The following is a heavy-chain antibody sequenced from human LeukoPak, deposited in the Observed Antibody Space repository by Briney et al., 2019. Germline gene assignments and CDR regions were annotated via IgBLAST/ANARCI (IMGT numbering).Heavy chain of an antibody. CDR2: FYPYSRGT. D-gene: IGHD3-3*01. V-gene: IGHV1-2*02. Sequence: ASVTVSCRTSGYTPTDYFIHWVRQAPGQGLEWMGWFYPYSRGTNIAQKFQGRVTMTRDTSISTVYLELKSLKSDDTAVYYCGRAVISGVPGGYYGMDVWGQGTTVIVSS. CDR1: GYTPTDYF. J-gene: IGHJ6*01. CDR3: GRAVISGVPGGYYGMDV.